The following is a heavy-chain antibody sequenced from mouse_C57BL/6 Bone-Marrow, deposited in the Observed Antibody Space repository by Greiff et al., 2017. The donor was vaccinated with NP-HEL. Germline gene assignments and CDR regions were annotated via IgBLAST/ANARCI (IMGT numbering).Heavy chain of an antibody. CDR2: IHPNSGST. CDR3: ARLLPDGYYVGWYFDV. CDR1: GYTFTSYW. J-gene: IGHJ1*03. Sequence: VQLQQPGAELVKPGASVKLSCKASGYTFTSYWMHWVKQRPGQGLEWIGMIHPNSGSTNYNEKFKSKATLTVDKSSSTAYMQLSSLTSEDSAVYYCARLLPDGYYVGWYFDVWGTGTTVTVSS. D-gene: IGHD2-3*01. V-gene: IGHV1-64*01.